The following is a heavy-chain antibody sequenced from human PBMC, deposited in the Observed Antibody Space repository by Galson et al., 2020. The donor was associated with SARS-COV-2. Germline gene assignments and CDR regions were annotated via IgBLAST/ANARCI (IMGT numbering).Heavy chain of an antibody. D-gene: IGHD4-17*01. CDR2: IYQSGST. J-gene: IGHJ3*02. V-gene: IGHV4-39*01. CDR1: GDSISGTSFY. CDR3: ARQAVTETARRAFDI. Sequence: SETLSLTCTVTGDSISGTSFYWGWIRQSPGKGLEWIANIYQSGSTYYNPSLKSRITVSIDASRSQFSLKLSSVTAADTAMYYCARQAVTETARRAFDIWGQGTSVTVSS.